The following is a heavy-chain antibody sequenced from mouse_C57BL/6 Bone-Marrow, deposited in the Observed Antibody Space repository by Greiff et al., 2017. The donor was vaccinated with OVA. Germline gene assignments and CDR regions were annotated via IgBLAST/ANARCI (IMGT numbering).Heavy chain of an antibody. CDR1: GFTFSSYG. D-gene: IGHD1-1*01. J-gene: IGHJ2*01. V-gene: IGHV5-6*01. Sequence: EVQLVESGGDLVKPGGSLQLSCAASGFTFSSYGMSWVRQTPDKRLEWVATISSGGSYTYYPDSVKGRFTISRDNAKNTLYLQMSSLKSEDTAMYYCARGSHWGQGTTLTVSS. CDR2: ISSGGSYT. CDR3: ARGSH.